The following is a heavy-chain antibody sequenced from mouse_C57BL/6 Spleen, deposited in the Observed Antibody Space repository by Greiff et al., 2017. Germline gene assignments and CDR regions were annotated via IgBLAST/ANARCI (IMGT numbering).Heavy chain of an antibody. V-gene: IGHV5-6*01. CDR1: GFTFSSYG. CDR3: ARQGLRNDFDY. CDR2: ISSGGSYT. J-gene: IGHJ2*01. Sequence: EVQLQESGGDLVKPGGSLKLSCAASGFTFSSYGMSWVRQTPDKRLEWVATISSGGSYTYYPDSVKGRFTISRDNAKNTLYLQMSSLKSEDTAMYYCARQGLRNDFDYWGQGTTLTVSS. D-gene: IGHD1-1*01.